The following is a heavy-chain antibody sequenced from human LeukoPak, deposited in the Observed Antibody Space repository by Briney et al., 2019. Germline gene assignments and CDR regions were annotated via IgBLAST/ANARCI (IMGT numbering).Heavy chain of an antibody. CDR2: INPNSGGT. CDR3: ARDLTVTTRVYDY. CDR1: GYTFTGYY. V-gene: IGHV1-2*02. D-gene: IGHD4-17*01. Sequence: GASVKVSCKASGYTFTGYYMHWVRQAPGQGLEWMGWINPNSGGTNYAQKLQGRVTMTTDTSTSTAHMELRSLRSDDTAVYYCARDLTVTTRVYDYWGQGTLVTVSS. J-gene: IGHJ4*02.